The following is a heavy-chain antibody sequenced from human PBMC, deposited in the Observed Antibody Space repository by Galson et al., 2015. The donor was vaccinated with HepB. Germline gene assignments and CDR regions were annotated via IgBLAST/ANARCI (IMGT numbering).Heavy chain of an antibody. CDR1: GFTFSSYA. V-gene: IGHV3-23*01. D-gene: IGHD3-3*01. J-gene: IGHJ3*02. CDR2: ISGSGGST. CDR3: AKAPASITIFGVDEGAFDI. Sequence: SLRLSCAASGFTFSSYAMSWVRQAPGKGLEWVSAISGSGGSTYYADSVKGRFTISRDNSKNTLYLQMNSLRAEDTAVYYCAKAPASITIFGVDEGAFDIWAKGQWSPSLQ.